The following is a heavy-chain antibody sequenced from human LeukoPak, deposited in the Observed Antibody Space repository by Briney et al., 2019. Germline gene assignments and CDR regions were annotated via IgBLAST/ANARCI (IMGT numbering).Heavy chain of an antibody. CDR3: ARGMGYSYGHPQGAFDI. CDR2: IVVGSGNT. D-gene: IGHD5-18*01. V-gene: IGHV1-58*01. J-gene: IGHJ3*02. CDR1: GFTFTSSA. Sequence: AASVKVSCKASGFTFTSSAVQWVRQARGQRLEWIGWIVVGSGNTNYAQKFQERVTITRDMSTSTAYMELSSLRSEDTAVYYCARGMGYSYGHPQGAFDIWGQGTMVTVSS.